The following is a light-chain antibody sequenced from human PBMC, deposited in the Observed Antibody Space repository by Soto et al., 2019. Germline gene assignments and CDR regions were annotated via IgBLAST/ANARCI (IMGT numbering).Light chain of an antibody. CDR2: GAS. V-gene: IGKV3-15*01. J-gene: IGKJ1*01. CDR1: QSVSKN. Sequence: ETVMTQSPATLAVSPGERATLSCRASQSVSKNLAWYQQKPGQAPRLLIYGASSRASGIPARFSGSGSGTEFTLSISSLQSEDFAVYYCHQYNNWPRTFGQGTKVDIK. CDR3: HQYNNWPRT.